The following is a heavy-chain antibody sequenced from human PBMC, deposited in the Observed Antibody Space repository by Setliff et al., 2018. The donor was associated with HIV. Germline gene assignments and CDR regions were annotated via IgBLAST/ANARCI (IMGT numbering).Heavy chain of an antibody. CDR3: AGLGDDSSGYSRVGAFDI. J-gene: IGHJ3*02. CDR1: GYTFTTYG. D-gene: IGHD3-22*01. V-gene: IGHV1-18*01. Sequence: ASVKVSCKPSGYTFTTYGLSWVRQAPGQGLEWMGWISTYSDETSYSQNLQGRLTMTTDTSTSTVYMHLSSLRSEDTAVYYCAGLGDDSSGYSRVGAFDIWGQGTMVTVSS. CDR2: ISTYSDET.